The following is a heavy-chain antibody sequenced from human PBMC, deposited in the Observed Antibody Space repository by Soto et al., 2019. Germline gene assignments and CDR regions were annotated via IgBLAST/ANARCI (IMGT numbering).Heavy chain of an antibody. Sequence: APVKVSSKAPGYTFTSYAMHWVRHAPGQRLEWMGWINAGNGNTKYSQKFQGRVTTTRDTSASTAYMELSSLRSEDTAVYYCARDAAVTLYSSSEPSYYYGMDVWGQGTTVTVSS. J-gene: IGHJ6*02. V-gene: IGHV1-3*01. CDR3: ARDAAVTLYSSSEPSYYYGMDV. D-gene: IGHD6-6*01. CDR2: INAGNGNT. CDR1: GYTFTSYA.